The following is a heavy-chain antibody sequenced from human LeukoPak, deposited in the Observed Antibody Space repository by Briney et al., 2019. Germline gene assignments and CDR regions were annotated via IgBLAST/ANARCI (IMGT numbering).Heavy chain of an antibody. CDR1: GFTFNSYE. CDR3: TREYDFWSGYFDY. Sequence: SLRLSCAASGFTFNSYEMNWVRQAPGKGLEWVGFIRSKAYGGTTEYAASVKGRFTISRDDSKSIAYLQMNSLKTEDTAVYYCTREYDFWSGYFDYWGQGTLVTVSS. J-gene: IGHJ4*02. V-gene: IGHV3-49*04. CDR2: IRSKAYGGTT. D-gene: IGHD3-3*01.